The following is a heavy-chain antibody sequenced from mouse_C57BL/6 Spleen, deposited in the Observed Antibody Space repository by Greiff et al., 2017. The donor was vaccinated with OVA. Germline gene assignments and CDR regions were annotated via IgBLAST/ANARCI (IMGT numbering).Heavy chain of an antibody. CDR2: IYPGDGDT. Sequence: QVQLKESGAELVKPGASVKISCKASGYAFSSYWMNWVKQRPGKGLEWIGQIYPGDGDTNYNGKFKGKATLTADKSSSTAYMQLSSLTSEDSAVYFCARGDYYGSSNSWYFDVWGTGTTVTVSS. CDR3: ARGDYYGSSNSWYFDV. D-gene: IGHD1-1*01. V-gene: IGHV1-80*01. J-gene: IGHJ1*03. CDR1: GYAFSSYW.